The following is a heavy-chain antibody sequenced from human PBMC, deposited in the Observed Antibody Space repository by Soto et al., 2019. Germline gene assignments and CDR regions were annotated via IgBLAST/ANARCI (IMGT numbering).Heavy chain of an antibody. Sequence: QITLKESGPTLVKPTQTLTLTCTFSGFSLSTSGVGVGWIRQPPGKALEWLALIDWDDDKRYSPSLKSRLTITKDTSKNQVVLTMTNMDPVDTATYYCAHTYYYDSSGSETWESDYFDYWGQGTLVTVSS. J-gene: IGHJ4*02. CDR3: AHTYYYDSSGSETWESDYFDY. CDR2: IDWDDDK. D-gene: IGHD3-22*01. V-gene: IGHV2-5*02. CDR1: GFSLSTSGVG.